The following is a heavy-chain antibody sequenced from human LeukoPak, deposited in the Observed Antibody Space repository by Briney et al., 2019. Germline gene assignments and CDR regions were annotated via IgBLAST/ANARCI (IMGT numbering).Heavy chain of an antibody. V-gene: IGHV3-74*03. Sequence: GGSLRLPCAASEFNFYKYWMHWVRQVPGEGLVWVSRINTDGSNTKYADSVKGRFAISRDNGKNTRFRQMNSLRAEDTAVYYCARSYYYDSMIDYWGQGTLVTVSS. CDR1: EFNFYKYW. CDR2: INTDGSNT. J-gene: IGHJ4*02. D-gene: IGHD3-22*01. CDR3: ARSYYYDSMIDY.